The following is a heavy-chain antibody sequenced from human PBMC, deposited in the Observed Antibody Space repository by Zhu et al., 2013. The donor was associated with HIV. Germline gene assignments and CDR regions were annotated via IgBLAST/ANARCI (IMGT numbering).Heavy chain of an antibody. Sequence: QVQLVQSGAEVKKPGASVKVSCKSSGYTFTAYYVHWVRQAPGQGLEWMGWINPDTGGTNYAQKFQGRVTMTRDTSIGTAYMELSRLTSDDTAIYYCARDPRFCSSSGCYPWNWFDPWGLGTLVTVSS. CDR1: GYTFTAYY. CDR2: INPDTGGT. J-gene: IGHJ5*02. D-gene: IGHD2-2*01. CDR3: ARDPRFCSSSGCYPWNWFDP. V-gene: IGHV1-2*02.